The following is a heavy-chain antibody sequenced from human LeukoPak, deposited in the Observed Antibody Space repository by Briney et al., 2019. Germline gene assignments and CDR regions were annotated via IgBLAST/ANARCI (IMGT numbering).Heavy chain of an antibody. J-gene: IGHJ4*02. V-gene: IGHV4-31*03. CDR1: GGSISSGGYY. CDR3: ARGNLFGSSSYFDY. CDR2: IYYSGST. Sequence: SQTLSLTCTVSGGSISSGGYYWSWIRQHPGKGLEWIGYIYYSGSTYYNPSLKSRVTISVDTSKNQFSLKLSSVTAADTAVYCCARGNLFGSSSYFDYWGQGTLVTVSS. D-gene: IGHD6-6*01.